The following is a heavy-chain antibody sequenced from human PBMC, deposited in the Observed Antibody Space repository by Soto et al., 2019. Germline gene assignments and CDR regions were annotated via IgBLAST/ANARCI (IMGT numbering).Heavy chain of an antibody. Sequence: EVQLVESGGGLVKPGGSLRLPCAASGFTFSNYNLAWVRQAPGKGLQWVSSISSSSSYIYYADSVKGRFTISRDNAKNSLSLQMNSLRAEDTAVYYCARVVPAAIVFYYYGMDVWGQGTTVTVSS. J-gene: IGHJ6*02. CDR1: GFTFSNYN. CDR2: ISSSSSYI. V-gene: IGHV3-21*01. CDR3: ARVVPAAIVFYYYGMDV. D-gene: IGHD2-2*01.